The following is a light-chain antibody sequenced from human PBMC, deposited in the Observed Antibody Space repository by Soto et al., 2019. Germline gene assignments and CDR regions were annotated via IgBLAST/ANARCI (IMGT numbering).Light chain of an antibody. V-gene: IGLV1-40*01. J-gene: IGLJ1*01. CDR1: SSNIGTGYD. CDR2: GND. CDR3: QSYDSGVAGSV. Sequence: QSVLTQSPSVSGAPGQRVTISCTGNSSNIGTGYDVHWYKQLPGTAPKVLIYGNDNRPLGVPDRFSCSKSGTSGSLVISGLQAEDEDDYYCQSYDSGVAGSVFGTGTKVTVL.